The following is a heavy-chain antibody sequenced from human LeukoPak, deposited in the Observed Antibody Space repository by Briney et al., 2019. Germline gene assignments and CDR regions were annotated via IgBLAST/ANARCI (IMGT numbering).Heavy chain of an antibody. CDR2: MNPNSGNT. D-gene: IGHD3-10*02. CDR3: ARDHLYYVGFYNWFDP. V-gene: IGHV1-8*02. CDR1: GGTFSNSA. J-gene: IGHJ5*02. Sequence: GASVKVSCKASGGTFSNSAISWVRQAPGQGLEWMGWMNPNSGNTGYAQKFQGRVTMTRNTSISTAYMELSSLRSEDTAVYYCARDHLYYVGFYNWFDPWGQGTLVTVSS.